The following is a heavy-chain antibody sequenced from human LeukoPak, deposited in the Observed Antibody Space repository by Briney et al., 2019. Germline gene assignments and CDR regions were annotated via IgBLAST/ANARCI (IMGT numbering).Heavy chain of an antibody. CDR3: AREYCSSTSCFYDY. CDR2: ISSSRSTI. J-gene: IGHJ4*02. Sequence: PGGSLRLSCAASGFTFSSYSMNWVRQAPGKGLEWVSYISSSRSTIYYAGSVKGRFTISRDNAKNSLYLQMNSLRAEDTAVYYCAREYCSSTSCFYDYWGQGTLVTVSS. V-gene: IGHV3-48*01. D-gene: IGHD2-2*01. CDR1: GFTFSSYS.